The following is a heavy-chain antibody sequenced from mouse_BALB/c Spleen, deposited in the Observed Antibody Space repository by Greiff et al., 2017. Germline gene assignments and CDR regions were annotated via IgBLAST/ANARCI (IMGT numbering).Heavy chain of an antibody. CDR2: ISNGGGST. D-gene: IGHD2-1*01. CDR3: ARHSWPYGNYEDAMDY. V-gene: IGHV5-12-2*01. Sequence: EVKVVESGGGLVQPGGSLKLSCAASGFTFSSYTMSWVRQTPEKRLEWVAYISNGGGSTYYPDTVKGRFTISRDNAKNTLYLQMSSLKSEDTAMYYCARHSWPYGNYEDAMDYWGQGTSVTVSS. J-gene: IGHJ4*01. CDR1: GFTFSSYT.